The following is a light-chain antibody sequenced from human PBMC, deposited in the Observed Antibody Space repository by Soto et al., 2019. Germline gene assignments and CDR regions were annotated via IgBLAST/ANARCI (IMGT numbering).Light chain of an antibody. J-gene: IGKJ4*01. CDR2: AAS. CDR1: QSISSY. V-gene: IGKV1-39*01. CDR3: QQSYSNLLT. Sequence: DIQMTQSPSSLSTSIGDRVTITCRATQSISSYLNWYQQKPGKAPKLLIYAASRLQSGVPSRFSGSGSGTDFTLTISSLQPEDFATYYCQQSYSNLLTFGGGTKVDIK.